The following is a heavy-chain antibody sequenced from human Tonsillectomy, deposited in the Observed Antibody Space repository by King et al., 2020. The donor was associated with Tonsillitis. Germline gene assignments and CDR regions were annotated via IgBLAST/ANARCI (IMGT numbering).Heavy chain of an antibody. CDR1: GGSFSDYF. J-gene: IGHJ6*03. V-gene: IGHV4-34*01. CDR3: SRGGSFYYDSSAKPYYFHYYMDV. Sequence: VQLQQWGAGLLKSSETLSLTCAVYGGSFSDYFWSWIRQPPGKGLEWIGEIDHNGITNYNPSLKSRVTILVDTSKNQFSLKLTSVTAADTAAYYCSRGGSFYYDSSAKPYYFHYYMDVWGQGTTVTVSS. D-gene: IGHD3-22*01. CDR2: IDHNGIT.